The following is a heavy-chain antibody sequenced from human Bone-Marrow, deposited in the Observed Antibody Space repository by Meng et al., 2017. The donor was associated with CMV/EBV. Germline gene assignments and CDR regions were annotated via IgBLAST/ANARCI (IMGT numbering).Heavy chain of an antibody. J-gene: IGHJ6*01. Sequence: GESLKISCAASGFTFSSYSMNWVRQAPGKGLEWVASISNSGAYIYYSDSVKGRFTISRDNAQNSLFLHMDSLRAEDSAVYYCARDVSPRSSAYFAIYYFYALDVWGQGTTVTGSS. D-gene: IGHD2-21*01. CDR1: GFTFSSYS. V-gene: IGHV3-21*01. CDR2: ISNSGAYI. CDR3: ARDVSPRSSAYFAIYYFYALDV.